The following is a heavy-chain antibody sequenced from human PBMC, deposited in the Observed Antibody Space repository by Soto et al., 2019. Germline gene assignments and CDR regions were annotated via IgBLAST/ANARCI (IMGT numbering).Heavy chain of an antibody. Sequence: ASVNVSCKASGYTFTSYYMHWVRQAPGQGLEWMGIINPSGGSTSYAQKFQGRVTMTRDTSTSTVYMELSSLRSEDTAVYYCARDRILDDFWSGPYYYYGMDVWGQGTTVTVSS. CDR2: INPSGGST. V-gene: IGHV1-46*01. CDR1: GYTFTSYY. J-gene: IGHJ6*02. CDR3: ARDRILDDFWSGPYYYYGMDV. D-gene: IGHD3-3*01.